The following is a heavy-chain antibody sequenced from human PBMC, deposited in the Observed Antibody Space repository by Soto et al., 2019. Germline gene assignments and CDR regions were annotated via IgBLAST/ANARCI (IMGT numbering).Heavy chain of an antibody. D-gene: IGHD6-19*01. Sequence: QLHQQQWGAGLLKPSEPLSLTCAVYGGSFSGSFWTWSRQSPGKGLEWIGKVNHNGRNNYNPSLKSRVTISLDMSKNQISLKLTSVTAADTAVYYCARGGSSDWQVAFDFWGQGTMVTVSS. J-gene: IGHJ3*01. V-gene: IGHV4-34*01. CDR3: ARGGSSDWQVAFDF. CDR1: GGSFSGSF. CDR2: VNHNGRN.